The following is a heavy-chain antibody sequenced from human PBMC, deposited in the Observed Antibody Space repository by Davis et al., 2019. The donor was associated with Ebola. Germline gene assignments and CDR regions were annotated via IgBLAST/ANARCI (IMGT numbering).Heavy chain of an antibody. Sequence: PGGSLRLSCAASGFSFSSYAMHWVRQAPGKGLEWVAVISYDGSNKYYADSVKGRFTISRDNSKNTLYLQMNSLRAEDTAVYYCAKEGYNWNYGSNWFDPWGQGTLVTVSS. CDR2: ISYDGSNK. CDR3: AKEGYNWNYGSNWFDP. J-gene: IGHJ5*02. CDR1: GFSFSSYA. D-gene: IGHD1-7*01. V-gene: IGHV3-30*18.